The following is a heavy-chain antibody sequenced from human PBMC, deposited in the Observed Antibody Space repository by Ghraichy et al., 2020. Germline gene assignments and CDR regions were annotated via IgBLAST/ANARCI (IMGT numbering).Heavy chain of an antibody. D-gene: IGHD3-10*01. J-gene: IGHJ6*02. CDR1: GGSFSGYY. CDR2: INHSGST. CDR3: ATPWGHGSGSRNPLYYGMDV. Sequence: SETLSLTCAVYGGSFSGYYWSWIRQPPGKGLEWIGEINHSGSTNYNPSLKSRVTISVDTSKNQFSLKLSSVTAADTAVYYCATPWGHGSGSRNPLYYGMDVWGQGTTVTVSS. V-gene: IGHV4-34*01.